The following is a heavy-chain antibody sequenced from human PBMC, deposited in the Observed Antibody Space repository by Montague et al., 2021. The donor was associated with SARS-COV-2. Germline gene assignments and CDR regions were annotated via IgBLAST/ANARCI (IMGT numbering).Heavy chain of an antibody. D-gene: IGHD3-3*01. Sequence: SETLSLTCTVSGGSISSSSYYWGWIRQPPGKGLEWIGSIYYSGSSYYNPSLKSRVTISVDTSKNQFSLKLSSVTAADTAVYYCVRQMGQSSIFGVVIQYYFDYWGQGTLVTVSS. CDR3: VRQMGQSSIFGVVIQYYFDY. CDR2: IYYSGSS. V-gene: IGHV4-39*01. J-gene: IGHJ4*02. CDR1: GGSISSSSYY.